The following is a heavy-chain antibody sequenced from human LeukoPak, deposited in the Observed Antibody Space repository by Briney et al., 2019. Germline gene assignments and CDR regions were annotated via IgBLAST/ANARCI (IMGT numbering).Heavy chain of an antibody. CDR1: GFTFSTYG. D-gene: IGHD6-19*01. Sequence: GGSLRLSCAASGFTFSTYGMNWVRQAPGKGLEWGAVISYDGRNIHYADSVKGRFTISRDDSKNTLYLQMNSLRAEDTAVYYCAKRTGWYPSGYYYYGMDVWGQGTTVTVSS. CDR3: AKRTGWYPSGYYYYGMDV. V-gene: IGHV3-30*18. CDR2: ISYDGRNI. J-gene: IGHJ6*02.